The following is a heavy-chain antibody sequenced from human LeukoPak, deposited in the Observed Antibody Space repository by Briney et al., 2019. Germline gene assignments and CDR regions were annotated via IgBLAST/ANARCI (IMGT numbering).Heavy chain of an antibody. Sequence: PGGSLRLSCAASGFTFSSYWMSWVRQAPGKGLEWVANIKQDGSEKYYVDSVKSRFTISRDNAKNSLYLQMNSLRAEDTAVYYCAKEHNSSSWYYFDYWGQGTLVAVSS. J-gene: IGHJ4*02. CDR2: IKQDGSEK. CDR1: GFTFSSYW. CDR3: AKEHNSSSWYYFDY. V-gene: IGHV3-7*01. D-gene: IGHD6-13*01.